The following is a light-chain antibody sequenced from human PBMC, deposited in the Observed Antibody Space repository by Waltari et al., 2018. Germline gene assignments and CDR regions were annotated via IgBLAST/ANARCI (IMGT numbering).Light chain of an antibody. V-gene: IGKV3-15*01. CDR1: QSVNNK. CDR2: DAS. Sequence: EIVMTQSPATLSVSPGERVTLSCRASQSVNNKLAWYQHKPGQAPRLLIYDASTRATGIPTSFSGSGSVTEFTITISSLQSEDFAVYYCQQYSDWPLTFGGGTKVEIK. CDR3: QQYSDWPLT. J-gene: IGKJ4*01.